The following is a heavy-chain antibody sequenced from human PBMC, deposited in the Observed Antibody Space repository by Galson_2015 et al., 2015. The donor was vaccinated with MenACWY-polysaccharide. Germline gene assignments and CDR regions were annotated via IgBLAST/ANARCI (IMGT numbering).Heavy chain of an antibody. V-gene: IGHV3-15*01. Sequence: SLRLSCAASGFTFSNAWMSWVRQAPGKGLEWVGRIKSKTDGGTTDYAAPVKGRFTISRDDSKNTLYLQMNSLKTEDTAVYYCTTALHLYDFWSGYYSNWFDPWGQGTLVTVSS. CDR1: GFTFSNAW. D-gene: IGHD3-3*01. J-gene: IGHJ5*02. CDR3: TTALHLYDFWSGYYSNWFDP. CDR2: IKSKTDGGTT.